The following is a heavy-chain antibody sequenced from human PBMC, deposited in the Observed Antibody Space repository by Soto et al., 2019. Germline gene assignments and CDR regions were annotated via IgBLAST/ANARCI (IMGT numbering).Heavy chain of an antibody. CDR3: ARETVDTAMVIDY. Sequence: EVQLVESGGGLVQPGGSLRLSCAASGFTFSSYWMSWVRQAPGKGLEWVANIKQDGSEKYYVDSVKGRFTISRDNAKNSLYLQMNSLRAEDTAVYYCARETVDTAMVIDYWGQGTLVTVSS. V-gene: IGHV3-7*05. CDR2: IKQDGSEK. CDR1: GFTFSSYW. J-gene: IGHJ4*02. D-gene: IGHD5-18*01.